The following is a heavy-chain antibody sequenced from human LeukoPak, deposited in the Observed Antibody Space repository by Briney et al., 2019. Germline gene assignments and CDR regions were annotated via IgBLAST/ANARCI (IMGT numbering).Heavy chain of an antibody. CDR1: GFTFSSYW. J-gene: IGHJ6*02. D-gene: IGHD4-17*01. CDR2: LYSGGNT. Sequence: GGSLRLSCAASGFTFSSYWMNWARQAPGKGLEWVSVLYSGGNTYYADSVKGRFTFSRDSSKNTLYLQMNSLRAEDTAVYYCARDGDYYYGMDVWGQGTTVTVSS. CDR3: ARDGDYYYGMDV. V-gene: IGHV3-53*01.